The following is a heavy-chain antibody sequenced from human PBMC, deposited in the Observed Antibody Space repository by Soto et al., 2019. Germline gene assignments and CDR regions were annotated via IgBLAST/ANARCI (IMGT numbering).Heavy chain of an antibody. D-gene: IGHD4-4*01. J-gene: IGHJ4*02. Sequence: GASVKVSCKASGYIFTGYYMHWVRQAPGQGLEWMGWINPISGGTYYAQTFQGRVTMTRDTSITTAYMELSRLRSDDTAVYYCARTTSFRSFQAFDYWGQGTLVTVSS. CDR1: GYIFTGYY. CDR3: ARTTSFRSFQAFDY. CDR2: INPISGGT. V-gene: IGHV1-2*02.